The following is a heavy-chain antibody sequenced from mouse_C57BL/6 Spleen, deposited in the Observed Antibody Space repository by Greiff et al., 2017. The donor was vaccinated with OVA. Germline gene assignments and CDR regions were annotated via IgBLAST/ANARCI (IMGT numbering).Heavy chain of an antibody. D-gene: IGHD2-5*01. Sequence: QVQLLQPGAELVKPGASVKMSCKASGYTFTSYWITWVKQRPGQGLEWIGDIYPGSGSTNYNEKFKSKATLTVDTSSSTAYMQLSSLTSEDSAVYYCARGGVYSNPFAYWGQGTLVTVSA. J-gene: IGHJ3*01. CDR1: GYTFTSYW. CDR2: IYPGSGST. CDR3: ARGGVYSNPFAY. V-gene: IGHV1-55*01.